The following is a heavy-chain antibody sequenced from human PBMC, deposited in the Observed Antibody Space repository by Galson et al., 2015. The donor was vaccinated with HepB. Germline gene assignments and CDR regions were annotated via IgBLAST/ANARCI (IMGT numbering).Heavy chain of an antibody. Sequence: SLRLSCAASGFTFSSYGMHWVCQAPGKGLEWVAVIWYDGSNKYYADSVKGRFTISRDNSKNTLYLQMNSLRAEDTAVYYCARGSDTAEPYWYFDLWGRGTLVTVSS. J-gene: IGHJ2*01. D-gene: IGHD5-18*01. CDR2: IWYDGSNK. V-gene: IGHV3-33*08. CDR3: ARGSDTAEPYWYFDL. CDR1: GFTFSSYG.